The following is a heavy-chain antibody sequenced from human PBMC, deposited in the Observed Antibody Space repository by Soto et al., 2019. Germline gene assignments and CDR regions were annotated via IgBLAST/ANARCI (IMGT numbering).Heavy chain of an antibody. J-gene: IGHJ5*02. CDR2: FYSSGSI. V-gene: IGHV4-31*03. CDR3: ARMYSSGSGWFHP. CDR1: GYSITAGGYY. Sequence: LTCFVSGYSITAGGYYWSWIRHHPGKGLEWIGSFYSSGSIIYNPSLRSRVSISGDTSSNQFSMSLTSVTAADTARYYCARMYSSGSGWFHPWGQGTLVTVSS. D-gene: IGHD6-19*01.